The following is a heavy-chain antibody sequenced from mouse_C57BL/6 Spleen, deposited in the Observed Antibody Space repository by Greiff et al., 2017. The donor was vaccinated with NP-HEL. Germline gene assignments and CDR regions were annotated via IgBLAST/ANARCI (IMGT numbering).Heavy chain of an antibody. D-gene: IGHD2-1*01. J-gene: IGHJ2*01. CDR3: ARWRGYGNYVYFDY. CDR1: GYTFTSYW. Sequence: QVQLKQPGAELVRPGSSVKLSCKASGYTFTSYWMDWVKQRPGLGLEWIGNIYPSDSETHYNQKFKDKATLTVDKSSSTAYMQLSSLTSEDSAVYYCARWRGYGNYVYFDYWGQGTTLTVSS. V-gene: IGHV1-61*01. CDR2: IYPSDSET.